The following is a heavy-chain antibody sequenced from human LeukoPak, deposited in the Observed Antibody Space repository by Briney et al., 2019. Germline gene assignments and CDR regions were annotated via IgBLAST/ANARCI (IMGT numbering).Heavy chain of an antibody. D-gene: IGHD6-19*01. V-gene: IGHV3-9*01. J-gene: IGHJ3*02. Sequence: GRSLRLSCAASGFTFDDYAMHWVRQAPGKGLEWVSGISWNSGSIGYADSVKGRFTISRDNAKNSLYLQMNSLRAEDTALYYCAKDFSSGWLGDAFDIWGQGTMVTVSS. CDR3: AKDFSSGWLGDAFDI. CDR1: GFTFDDYA. CDR2: ISWNSGSI.